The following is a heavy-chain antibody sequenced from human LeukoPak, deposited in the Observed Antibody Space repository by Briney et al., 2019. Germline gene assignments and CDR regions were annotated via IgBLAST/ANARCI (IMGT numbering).Heavy chain of an antibody. CDR3: VTGPRDSGWAFWS. CDR2: IWRGGNYK. V-gene: IGHV3-33*01. J-gene: IGHJ5*02. CDR1: GFNFRTHA. Sequence: PGGSLRLSCSASGFNFRTHAMHWVRQAPGKGLEWVAMIWRGGNYKFYADSLEGRPTISRDDSTNTLSLQMDSLRVEDRAVYYCVTGPRDSGWAFWSWGQGALVTVSS. D-gene: IGHD6-25*01.